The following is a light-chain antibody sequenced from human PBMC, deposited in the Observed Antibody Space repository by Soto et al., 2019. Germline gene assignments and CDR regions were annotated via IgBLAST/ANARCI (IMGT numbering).Light chain of an antibody. CDR1: SGSIASNY. Sequence: NFMLTQPHSVSECPGKTVTISCTRSSGSIASNYVQRYQQRPGSAPTTVIYEDNQRPSGVPDRFSGSIDSSSNSASLTISGLKTEDEADYFCQSYDSSNHAVFGGGTQLTVL. CDR2: EDN. CDR3: QSYDSSNHAV. J-gene: IGLJ7*01. V-gene: IGLV6-57*04.